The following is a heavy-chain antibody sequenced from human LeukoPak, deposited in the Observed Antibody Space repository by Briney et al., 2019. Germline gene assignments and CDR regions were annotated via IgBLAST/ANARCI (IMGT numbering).Heavy chain of an antibody. V-gene: IGHV1-8*01. CDR2: MNPNSGNT. CDR1: GYTFTSYD. CDR3: ASDTSHTGGYYYREDAFDV. D-gene: IGHD3-22*01. J-gene: IGHJ3*01. Sequence: GASVKVSCKASGYTFTSYDINWVRRATGQGLEWMGWMNPNSGNTGYAQKFQGRVTMTRNTSISTAYMELNSLTSEDTAVYYCASDTSHTGGYYYREDAFDVWGQGTMVTVSS.